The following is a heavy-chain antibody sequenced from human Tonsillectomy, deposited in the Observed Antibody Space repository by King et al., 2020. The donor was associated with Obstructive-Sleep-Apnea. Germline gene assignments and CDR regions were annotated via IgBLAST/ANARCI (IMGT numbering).Heavy chain of an antibody. CDR2: IYDSGST. V-gene: IGHV4-30-4*01. Sequence: VQLQESGPGLVKPSQTLSLTCSVSGGSISSGDYYWSWIRQPPGKGLDWIGYIYDSGSTYYNPSLKSRVTISVDTSKNQFSLRLNSVTAADTAVYFCARGYHIAAAGTGYHFDRWGQGTLVTVSS. CDR1: GGSISSGDYY. CDR3: ARGYHIAAAGTGYHFDR. J-gene: IGHJ4*02. D-gene: IGHD6-13*01.